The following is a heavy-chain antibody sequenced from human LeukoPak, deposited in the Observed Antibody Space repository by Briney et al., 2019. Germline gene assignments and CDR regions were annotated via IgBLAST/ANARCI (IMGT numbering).Heavy chain of an antibody. Sequence: AAVRVSCTASGYTFTSYGISRVRQAPGQGLEWMGWISAYNGNTNYAQKLQGRVTMTTDTSTSTPYMELRSLRSDDTAVYYCARGKRGDSGDYWGQGTLVTVSS. J-gene: IGHJ4*02. D-gene: IGHD3-10*01. CDR2: ISAYNGNT. CDR1: GYTFTSYG. V-gene: IGHV1-18*01. CDR3: ARGKRGDSGDY.